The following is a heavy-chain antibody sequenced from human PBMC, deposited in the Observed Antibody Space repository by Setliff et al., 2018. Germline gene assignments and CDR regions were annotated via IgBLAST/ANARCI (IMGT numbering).Heavy chain of an antibody. D-gene: IGHD6-19*01. V-gene: IGHV5-51*01. CDR1: GYNFNNYW. J-gene: IGHJ4*02. Sequence: ESLKISCKGSGYNFNNYWIGWVRQMPGKGLEWMGIIYLGDSDTRYSPSFQGHVTISADKSTRTAYLQWRSLRASDTAMYYCARVGPLAGYYFDYWGQGTLVTVSS. CDR2: IYLGDSDT. CDR3: ARVGPLAGYYFDY.